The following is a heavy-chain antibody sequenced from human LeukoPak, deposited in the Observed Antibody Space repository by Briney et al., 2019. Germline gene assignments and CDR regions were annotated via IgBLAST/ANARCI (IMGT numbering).Heavy chain of an antibody. CDR2: LNPSDGSA. D-gene: IGHD2-8*01. CDR1: GYIFTKYY. Sequence: GASVKISCKASGYIFTKYYVHWVRQAPGQWLEWVGILNPSDGSANSAQKFQGRITMTRDTSTGTVYMDLSSLRSKDTAVYYCARGGGILYDYWGQGTQVTVSS. J-gene: IGHJ4*02. CDR3: ARGGGILYDY. V-gene: IGHV1-46*01.